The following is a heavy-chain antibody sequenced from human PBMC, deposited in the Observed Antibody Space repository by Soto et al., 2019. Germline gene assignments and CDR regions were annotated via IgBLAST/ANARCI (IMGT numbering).Heavy chain of an antibody. D-gene: IGHD2-15*01. CDR3: ARVALGYPGAFDI. CDR2: IIPIFGTA. CDR1: GGTFSSYA. Sequence: QVQLVQSGAEVKKPGSSVKVSCKASGGTFSSYAISWVRQAPGQGLEWMGGIIPIFGTAKYAQKFQGRVTGAADEFTSTAYRELGSLRSEDTAVDYCARVALGYPGAFDIWGQGTMVTVSS. V-gene: IGHV1-69*01. J-gene: IGHJ3*02.